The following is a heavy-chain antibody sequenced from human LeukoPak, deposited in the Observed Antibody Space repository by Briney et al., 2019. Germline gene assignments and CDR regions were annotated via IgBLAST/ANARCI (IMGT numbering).Heavy chain of an antibody. V-gene: IGHV4-38-2*01. J-gene: IGHJ4*02. Sequence: SETLSLTCAVSGYSISTGYYGAWIRQPPGKGLEWITTIYYVGGPYYNPSLKSRVTISVDTSRTQFSLNLRSVTAADTAVYYCAIQGGATDYWGQGTLVTVSS. D-gene: IGHD1-26*01. CDR2: IYYVGGP. CDR1: GYSISTGYY. CDR3: AIQGGATDY.